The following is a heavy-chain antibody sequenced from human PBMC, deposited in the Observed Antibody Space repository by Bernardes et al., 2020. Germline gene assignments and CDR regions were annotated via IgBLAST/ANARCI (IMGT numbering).Heavy chain of an antibody. Sequence: ASVKVSCKASTYTVTTFGIIWVRQAPGQGLEWLGWISAYNGDTNYAQKLQGRVTMTTDTSTSTAYMELRSLRSDDTALYYCARHSSGWPYGLDVWGQGTTVTVSS. J-gene: IGHJ6*02. CDR2: ISAYNGDT. CDR3: ARHSSGWPYGLDV. CDR1: TYTVTTFG. V-gene: IGHV1-18*01. D-gene: IGHD6-19*01.